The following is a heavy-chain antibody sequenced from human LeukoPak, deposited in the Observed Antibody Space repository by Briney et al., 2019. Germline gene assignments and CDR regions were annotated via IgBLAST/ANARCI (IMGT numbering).Heavy chain of an antibody. V-gene: IGHV4-39*01. Sequence: PSETLSLTCTVSGGSISTTSHFWGWIRQPPGKGLEWIGSIYYSGSADYNPSLKSRVTISVDTSKNKFSLKLISVTAADTAVYFCARSSGGRNNVDWYFDLWGRGTLVTVSS. CDR1: GGSISTTSHF. D-gene: IGHD2-15*01. CDR3: ARSSGGRNNVDWYFDL. CDR2: IYYSGSA. J-gene: IGHJ2*01.